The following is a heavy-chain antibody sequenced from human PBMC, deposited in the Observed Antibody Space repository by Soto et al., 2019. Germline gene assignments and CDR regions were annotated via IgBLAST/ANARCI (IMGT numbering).Heavy chain of an antibody. D-gene: IGHD4-4*01. Sequence: GESLKISCKGSGYTFTDYWIGWVRQLPGKGLEWMGIIYPGDSDTRYSPSFQGHVTITGDKSTSTAYLQWNTLKASETAMYYRERHISNSRYDYCAMDVWGQGTTVTVSS. CDR1: GYTFTDYW. CDR2: IYPGDSDT. V-gene: IGHV5-51*01. J-gene: IGHJ6*02. CDR3: ERHISNSRYDYCAMDV.